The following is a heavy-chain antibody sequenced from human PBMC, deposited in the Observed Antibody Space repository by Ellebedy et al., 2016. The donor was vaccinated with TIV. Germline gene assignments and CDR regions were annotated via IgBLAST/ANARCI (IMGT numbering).Heavy chain of an antibody. V-gene: IGHV3-23*01. D-gene: IGHD3-10*01. CDR2: ISGSASST. CDR1: GFTFSTYA. J-gene: IGHJ4*02. CDR3: AKEPRYYGSGSYSYFDY. Sequence: GESLKISCAASGFTFSTYAMSWVRQAPGKGLEWVSAISGSASSTFYADSVKGRFTISRDNSKNTLFLQLNSLRAEDTAVYYCAKEPRYYGSGSYSYFDYWGQGTLVTVSS.